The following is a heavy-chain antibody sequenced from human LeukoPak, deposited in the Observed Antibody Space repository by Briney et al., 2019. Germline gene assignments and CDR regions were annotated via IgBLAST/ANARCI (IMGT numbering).Heavy chain of an antibody. CDR1: GYTFTGYY. J-gene: IGHJ6*02. D-gene: IGHD7-27*01. CDR3: ARDQIWGYSRSYYYGMDV. Sequence: ASVKVSCKASGYTFTGYYMHWVRQAPGQGLEWMGWINPNSGGTNYAQKFQGWVTMTSDTSISTAYMELSRLRSDDTAVYYCARDQIWGYSRSYYYGMDVWGQGTTVTVSS. CDR2: INPNSGGT. V-gene: IGHV1-2*04.